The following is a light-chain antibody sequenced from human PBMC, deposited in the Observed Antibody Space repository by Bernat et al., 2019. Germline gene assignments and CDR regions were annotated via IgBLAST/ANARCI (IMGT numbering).Light chain of an antibody. CDR3: AAWDDGLSGPV. Sequence: QSVLTQPPSASGTPGQRVTISCSGSSSNIGSNYVYWYQQLPGTAPKLLFYGNNQRPSGVPVRFSGSKSGTSASLAISGLRSEDEADYYCAAWDDGLSGPVFGGGTKLTVL. V-gene: IGLV1-47*02. CDR1: SSNIGSNY. CDR2: GNN. J-gene: IGLJ3*02.